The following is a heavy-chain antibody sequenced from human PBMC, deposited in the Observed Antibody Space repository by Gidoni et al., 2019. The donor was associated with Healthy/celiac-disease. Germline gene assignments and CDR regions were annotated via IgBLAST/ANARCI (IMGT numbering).Heavy chain of an antibody. Sequence: QVQLQESGPGLVKPSETLSLTCTVSGGSISSYYWSWIRQPPGKGLEWIGYIYYSGSTNYNPSLKSRVTISVDTSKNQFSLKLSSVTAADTAVYYCARYNCSSTSCHFDYWGQGTLVTVSS. CDR1: GGSISSYY. V-gene: IGHV4-59*01. CDR2: IYYSGST. CDR3: ARYNCSSTSCHFDY. J-gene: IGHJ4*02. D-gene: IGHD2-2*01.